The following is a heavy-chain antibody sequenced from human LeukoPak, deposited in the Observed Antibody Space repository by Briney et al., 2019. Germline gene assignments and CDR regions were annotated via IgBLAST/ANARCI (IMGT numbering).Heavy chain of an antibody. Sequence: GGSLRLSCAASGFTFSNYGMHWVRQAPGKGLEWVAVISSDGTNKYYADSVKGRFSISRDNSKNTLYVQMNSLRAEDTAVYYCAKGGVEMGTIRIYYWGQGTLVTVSS. D-gene: IGHD5-24*01. CDR3: AKGGVEMGTIRIYY. J-gene: IGHJ4*02. CDR2: ISSDGTNK. V-gene: IGHV3-30*18. CDR1: GFTFSNYG.